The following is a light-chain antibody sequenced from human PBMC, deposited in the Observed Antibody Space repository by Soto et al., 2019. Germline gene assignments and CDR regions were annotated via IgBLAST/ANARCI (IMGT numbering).Light chain of an antibody. CDR2: LNSDGSH. J-gene: IGLJ3*02. V-gene: IGLV4-69*01. CDR3: QTWGTGILV. CDR1: SGHSSYA. Sequence: QLVLTQSPSASASLGASVKLTCTLSSGHSSYAIAWHQQQPEKGPRYLMNLNSDGSHSKGDGLPDRFSGSSSGAERYLTISSLQAEDEADYYCQTWGTGILVFGGGTKLTVL.